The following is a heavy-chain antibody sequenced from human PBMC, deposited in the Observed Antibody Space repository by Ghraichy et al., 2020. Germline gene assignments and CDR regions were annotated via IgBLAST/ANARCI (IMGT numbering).Heavy chain of an antibody. D-gene: IGHD3-22*01. CDR3: ARGGRTMIVVVRGAFDI. CDR1: GGSFSGYY. V-gene: IGHV4-34*01. J-gene: IGHJ3*02. CDR2: INHSGST. Sequence: SETLSLTCAVYGGSFSGYYWSWIRQPPGKGLEWIGEINHSGSTNYNPSLKNRVTISVDTSKNQFSLKLSSVTAADTAVYYCARGGRTMIVVVRGAFDIWGQGTMVTVSS.